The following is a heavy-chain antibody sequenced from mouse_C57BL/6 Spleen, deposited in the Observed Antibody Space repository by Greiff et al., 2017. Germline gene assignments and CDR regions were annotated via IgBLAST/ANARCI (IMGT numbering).Heavy chain of an antibody. CDR2: IDPSDSYT. V-gene: IGHV1-69*01. Sequence: VQLQQPGAELVMPGASVKLSCKASGYTFTSYWMHWVKQRPGQGLEWIGEIDPSDSYTNYNQKFKGKSTLTVDKSSSTAYMQLSSLTSEDSAVYYCARPITTVVDWYCDVWGTGTTVTVSS. CDR1: GYTFTSYW. CDR3: ARPITTVVDWYCDV. D-gene: IGHD1-1*01. J-gene: IGHJ1*03.